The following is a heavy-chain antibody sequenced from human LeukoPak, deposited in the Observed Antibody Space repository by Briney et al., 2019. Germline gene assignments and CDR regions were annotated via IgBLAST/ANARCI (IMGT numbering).Heavy chain of an antibody. CDR1: GGSISSYY. CDR2: IYCSGST. D-gene: IGHD3-10*01. J-gene: IGHJ5*02. CDR3: ARDQTSYGSGSLWFDP. V-gene: IGHV4-59*01. Sequence: SETLSLTCTVSGGSISSYYWSWIRQPPGKGLEWIGYIYCSGSTNYNPSLKSRVTISVDTSKNQFSLKLSSVTAADTAVYYCARDQTSYGSGSLWFDPWGQGTLVTVSS.